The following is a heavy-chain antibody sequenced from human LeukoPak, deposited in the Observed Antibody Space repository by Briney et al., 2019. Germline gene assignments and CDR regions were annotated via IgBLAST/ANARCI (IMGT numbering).Heavy chain of an antibody. J-gene: IGHJ6*02. V-gene: IGHV3-9*01. CDR2: ISCNSGSI. Sequence: PGRPLRLSCAASGFTCDDYAMHWVRQDPGKGLEWVSGISCNSGSIGYADSVKGRFTISRDNAKNSLYLQMNSLRAEDTALYYCAKDRIAAAGSRLYYYGMDVWGQGTTVTVSS. CDR1: GFTCDDYA. D-gene: IGHD6-13*01. CDR3: AKDRIAAAGSRLYYYGMDV.